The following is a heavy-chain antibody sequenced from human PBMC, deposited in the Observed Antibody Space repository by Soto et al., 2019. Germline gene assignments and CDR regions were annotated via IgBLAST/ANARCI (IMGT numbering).Heavy chain of an antibody. CDR1: GVSISRGGYY. CDR3: ARASAICGVVTENWFDP. CDR2: IYYSGST. J-gene: IGHJ5*02. D-gene: IGHD3-3*01. V-gene: IGHV4-31*03. Sequence: QVQLQESGPGLVKPSQTLSLTCTVSGVSISRGGYYWSWIRRDPGKGLEWIGYIYYSGSTYYNPPLQSRVTICVDTSKNRFSLKLMSVAAGDTAVYYSARASAICGVVTENWFDPWGQGTLVTVSS.